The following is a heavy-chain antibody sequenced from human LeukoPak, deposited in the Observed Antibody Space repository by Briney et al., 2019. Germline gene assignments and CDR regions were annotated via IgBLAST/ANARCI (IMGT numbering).Heavy chain of an antibody. CDR3: ARGRGARDSSGYLTAYFQN. D-gene: IGHD3-22*01. J-gene: IGHJ1*01. CDR1: GFTFSSYS. CDR2: ISSSSSTI. Sequence: PGGSLRLSCAASGFTFSSYSMNWVRQAPGKGLEWVSYISSSSSTIYYADSVKGRFTISRDNAKNSLYLQMNSLRDEDTAVYYCARGRGARDSSGYLTAYFQNWGQGTLVTVSS. V-gene: IGHV3-48*02.